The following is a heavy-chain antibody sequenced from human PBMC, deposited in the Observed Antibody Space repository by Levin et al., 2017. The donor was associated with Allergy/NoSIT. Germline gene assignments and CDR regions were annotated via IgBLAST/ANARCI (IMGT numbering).Heavy chain of an antibody. J-gene: IGHJ3*02. CDR2: ISWNSGSI. CDR3: AKDRFGSGSGAFDI. D-gene: IGHD3-10*01. Sequence: SLKISCAASGFTFDDYAMHWVRQAPGKGLEWVSGISWNSGSIGYADSVKGRFTISRDNAKNSLYLQMNSLRAEDTALYYCAKDRFGSGSGAFDIWGQGTMVTVSS. CDR1: GFTFDDYA. V-gene: IGHV3-9*01.